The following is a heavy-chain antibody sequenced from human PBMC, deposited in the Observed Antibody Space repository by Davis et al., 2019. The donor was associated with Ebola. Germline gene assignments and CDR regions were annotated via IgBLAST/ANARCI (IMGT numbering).Heavy chain of an antibody. Sequence: GESLKISCVASGFTFSRYWMSWVRQAPGKGLEWVANMKQDGGEENYVDSVKGRFTISRDNTNNSLYLQMNSLRAEDTAIYYCARSGSYKFDFWGQGTLVTVSS. CDR1: GFTFSRYW. CDR3: ARSGSYKFDF. CDR2: MKQDGGEE. J-gene: IGHJ4*02. V-gene: IGHV3-7*03. D-gene: IGHD1-26*01.